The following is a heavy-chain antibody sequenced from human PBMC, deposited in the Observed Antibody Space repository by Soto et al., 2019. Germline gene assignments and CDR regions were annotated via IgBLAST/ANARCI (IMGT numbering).Heavy chain of an antibody. J-gene: IGHJ6*02. CDR1: GFTFSSYA. CDR3: ARGSNGDYGYHYYYYGMDV. D-gene: IGHD4-17*01. CDR2: ISGSGGST. V-gene: IGHV3-23*01. Sequence: PGGSLRLSCAASGFTFSSYAMSWVRQAPGKGLEWVSAISGSGGSTYYADSVKGRFTISRDNSKNTLYLQMNSLRAEDTAVYYCARGSNGDYGYHYYYYGMDVRGQGTTVTV.